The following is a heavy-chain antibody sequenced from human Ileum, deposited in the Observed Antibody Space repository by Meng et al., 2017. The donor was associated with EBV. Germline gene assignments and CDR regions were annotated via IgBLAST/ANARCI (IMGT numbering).Heavy chain of an antibody. D-gene: IGHD3-22*01. Sequence: QEQGPGREMGAGTLSLTCAVSVCSNGCGNWWSWVRQASVKRVDWIGEIHHTESTNYNASLKCRDTFSVGMSNNQFTPKRRADTAASRVGYDGTTENYSESSRYYSLDHWGQGSLVTVSS. CDR2: IHHTEST. CDR1: VCSNGCGNW. CDR3: TTENYSESSRYYSLDH. J-gene: IGHJ4*02. V-gene: IGHV4-4*02.